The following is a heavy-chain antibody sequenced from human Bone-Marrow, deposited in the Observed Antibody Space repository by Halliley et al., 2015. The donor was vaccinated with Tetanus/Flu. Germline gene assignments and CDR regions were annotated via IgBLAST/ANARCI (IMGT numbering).Heavy chain of an antibody. Sequence: SLRLSCAGSGFTLSDYTINWVRQLPGKGLVWVSSLRSRGTNDMFYPDSLKGRFTISRDNARNSVYLYMNRLRAEDTAVYYCARGVVPVAFDIWGPGTVVTVSS. V-gene: IGHV3-21*01. CDR1: GFTLSDYT. CDR2: LRSRGTNDM. J-gene: IGHJ3*02. D-gene: IGHD3-10*01. CDR3: ARGVVPVAFDI.